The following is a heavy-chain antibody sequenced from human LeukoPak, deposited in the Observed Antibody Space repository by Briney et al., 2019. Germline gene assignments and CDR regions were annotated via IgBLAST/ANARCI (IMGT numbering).Heavy chain of an antibody. CDR1: GFTFSSYA. Sequence: PGGSLRLSCAASGFTFSSYAMHWVRQTPGKGLEWVAVISYDGNNKYYVDSMKGRLTISRDNSKNTLYLQMDSLRAEDTAVYYCAKDSRRWELLIGGYFDYWGQGTLVTVSS. J-gene: IGHJ4*02. D-gene: IGHD1-26*01. CDR2: ISYDGNNK. V-gene: IGHV3-30*18. CDR3: AKDSRRWELLIGGYFDY.